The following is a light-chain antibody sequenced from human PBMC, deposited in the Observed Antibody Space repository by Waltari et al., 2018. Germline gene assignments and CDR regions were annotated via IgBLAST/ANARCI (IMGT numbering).Light chain of an antibody. Sequence: QSALTQPPSASGSPGQSVTISCTGDTPDVGRSDYVSWYQQRPGKAPRLLIYEVSKRPSGVPGRFSGSKSGSTASLTVSGLQAEDEADYYCSSFDGNHKHVFGGGTKLTVL. CDR2: EVS. CDR3: SSFDGNHKHV. J-gene: IGLJ2*01. CDR1: TPDVGRSDY. V-gene: IGLV2-8*01.